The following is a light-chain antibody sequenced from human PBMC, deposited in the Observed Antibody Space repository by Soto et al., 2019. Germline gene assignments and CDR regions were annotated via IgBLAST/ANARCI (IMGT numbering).Light chain of an antibody. CDR1: QSVSSY. V-gene: IGKV3-11*01. Sequence: EIVLTQSPATLSLSPRERATLSCRASQSVSSYLAWYQQKPGQAPSLLIYDASNSATGIPARFSGSGSATDFTLTISSLEPEDFAVYYCQQRGNCPPTFGQRTKLQIQ. CDR3: QQRGNCPPT. CDR2: DAS. J-gene: IGKJ2*01.